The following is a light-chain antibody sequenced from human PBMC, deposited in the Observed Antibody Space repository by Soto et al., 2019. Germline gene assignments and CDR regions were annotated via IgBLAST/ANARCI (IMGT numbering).Light chain of an antibody. Sequence: DIQMTQSPSSLSASVGDRLTITCRASQGVRNYLAWFQQKPGKGPSLLIYAASTLQSGVPSRFSGSGSGTDFTLTISSLQPEDVATYYCQKYDCAPWAFGQGTKVEIK. CDR2: AAS. V-gene: IGKV1-27*01. J-gene: IGKJ1*01. CDR1: QGVRNY. CDR3: QKYDCAPWA.